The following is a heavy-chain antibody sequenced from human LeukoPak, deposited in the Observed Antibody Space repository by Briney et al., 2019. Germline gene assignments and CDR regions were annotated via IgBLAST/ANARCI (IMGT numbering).Heavy chain of an antibody. CDR3: AKAPAPYYYYYGMDV. Sequence: GGSLRLSCAASGFTFSRCNMNWVRQAPGKGLEWVSSISDNGVTRYYADSVKGRFTISRDNSDNTVYLQMNSLRAEDTAIYYCAKAPAPYYYYYGMDVWGQGTAVTVSS. CDR1: GFTFSRCN. CDR2: ISDNGVTR. J-gene: IGHJ6*02. V-gene: IGHV3-23*01.